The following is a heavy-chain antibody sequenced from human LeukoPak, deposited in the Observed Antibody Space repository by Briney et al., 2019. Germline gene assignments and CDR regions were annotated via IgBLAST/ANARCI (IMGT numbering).Heavy chain of an antibody. CDR2: INPNTGDT. Sequence: ASVKVSCKASGYTFTAYFIHWVRQAPGQGLEWVGWINPNTGDTSYAQKFQGRVTLTGDTSITTAYMKLSSLRSDDTAVYYCARDLFLAATEREGDDYWGQGTLVTVSS. CDR1: GYTFTAYF. CDR3: ARDLFLAATEREGDDY. J-gene: IGHJ4*02. D-gene: IGHD6-13*01. V-gene: IGHV1-2*02.